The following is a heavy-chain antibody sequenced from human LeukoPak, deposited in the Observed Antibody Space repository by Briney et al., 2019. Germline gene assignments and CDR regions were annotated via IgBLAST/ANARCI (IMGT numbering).Heavy chain of an antibody. CDR2: ISYDGSNK. J-gene: IGHJ4*02. CDR1: GFTFSSYA. Sequence: GGSLRLSCAASGFTFSSYAMHWVRQAPGKGLEWVAVISYDGSNKYYADSVKGRFTISRDNSKNTLYLQMNSLRAEDTAVYYCAGGMYPGIAVAGPDYWGQGTLVTVSS. V-gene: IGHV3-30-3*01. D-gene: IGHD6-19*01. CDR3: AGGMYPGIAVAGPDY.